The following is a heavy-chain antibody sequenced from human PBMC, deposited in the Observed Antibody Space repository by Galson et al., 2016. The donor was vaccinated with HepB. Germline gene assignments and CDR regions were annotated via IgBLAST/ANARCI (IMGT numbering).Heavy chain of an antibody. CDR2: IDPGDSNI. CDR3: ARRRVMRGWGLDP. CDR1: GYSFTNHW. J-gene: IGHJ5*02. D-gene: IGHD3-16*01. Sequence: QSGAEVKKPGESLRISCKGSGYSFTNHWITWVRQMPGKGLEWMGRIDPGDSNIDYSPSFQGHVTLSVDKSISVVYLQGRSLKASDTATYYCARRRVMRGWGLDPWGQGTLVTVSS. V-gene: IGHV5-10-1*01.